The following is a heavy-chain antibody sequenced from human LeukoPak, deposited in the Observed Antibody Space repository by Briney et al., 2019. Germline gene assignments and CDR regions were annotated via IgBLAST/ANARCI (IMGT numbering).Heavy chain of an antibody. D-gene: IGHD2-21*01. J-gene: IGHJ4*02. CDR1: GYTFTSYG. CDR2: ISAYNGNT. Sequence: ASVMVSCKASGYTFTSYGISWVRQARGQGLEWMGWISAYNGNTNYAQKLQGRVTMTTDTSTSTAYMELRSLRSDDTAVYYCARVVFAYCGGDCPSSIDYWGQGTLVTVSS. CDR3: ARVVFAYCGGDCPSSIDY. V-gene: IGHV1-18*01.